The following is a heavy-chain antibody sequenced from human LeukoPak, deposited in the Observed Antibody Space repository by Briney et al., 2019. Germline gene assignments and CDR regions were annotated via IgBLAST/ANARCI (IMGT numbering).Heavy chain of an antibody. Sequence: ASVKVSCKASGYTFTGYYMHWVRQAPGQGLEWMGSINPNSGGTNYAQKFQGRVTMTRDTSISTAYMELSRLRSDDTAVYYCAGSYCGGDCYLDYWGQGTLVTVSS. CDR3: AGSYCGGDCYLDY. CDR2: INPNSGGT. J-gene: IGHJ4*02. V-gene: IGHV1-2*02. D-gene: IGHD2-21*02. CDR1: GYTFTGYY.